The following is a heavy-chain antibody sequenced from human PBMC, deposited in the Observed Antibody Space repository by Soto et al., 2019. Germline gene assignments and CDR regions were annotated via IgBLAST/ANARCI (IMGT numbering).Heavy chain of an antibody. Sequence: GGSLRLSCAASGFTFSSYSMNWVRQAPGKGLEWVSSISSSSSYIYYADSVKGRFTISRDNAKNSLYLQMNSLRAEDTAVYYCARESYDSSGYYFYYYGMDVWGQGTTVTVSS. V-gene: IGHV3-21*01. D-gene: IGHD3-22*01. CDR3: ARESYDSSGYYFYYYGMDV. J-gene: IGHJ6*02. CDR1: GFTFSSYS. CDR2: ISSSSSYI.